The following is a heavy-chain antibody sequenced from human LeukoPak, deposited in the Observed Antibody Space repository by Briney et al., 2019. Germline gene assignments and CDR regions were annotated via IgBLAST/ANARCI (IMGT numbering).Heavy chain of an antibody. CDR3: ASKVTTGY. CDR1: GLTVSSNY. J-gene: IGHJ4*02. V-gene: IGHV3-66*01. CDR2: IYSGGTT. Sequence: PGGSLRLSCVVSGLTVSSNYMSWVRQAPGKGLEWVSVIYSGGTTNYADSVKGRFIVYRDNSKNTLYLQMKSLSAEDTAVYYCASKVTTGYWGRGTLVTVSS. D-gene: IGHD4-17*01.